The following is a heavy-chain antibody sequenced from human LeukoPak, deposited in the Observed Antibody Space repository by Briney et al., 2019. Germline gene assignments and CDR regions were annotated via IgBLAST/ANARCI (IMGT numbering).Heavy chain of an antibody. J-gene: IGHJ5*02. CDR1: GGSISSYY. Sequence: SETLSLTCTVSGGSISSYYWSWIRQPAGKGLEWIGRIYTSGSTNYNPSLKSRVTMSVDTSKNQFSLKLSSVTAADTAVYYCASLHPTAKLRRYCSSSTSCYNWFDPWGQGTLVTVSS. CDR3: ASLHPTAKLRRYCSSSTSCYNWFDP. V-gene: IGHV4-4*07. D-gene: IGHD2-2*01. CDR2: IYTSGST.